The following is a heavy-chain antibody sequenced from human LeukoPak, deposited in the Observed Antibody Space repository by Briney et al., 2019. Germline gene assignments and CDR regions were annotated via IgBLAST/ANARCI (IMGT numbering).Heavy chain of an antibody. CDR1: GGSFSGYY. CDR3: ARHGSAAMPFAVRDYYYMDV. CDR2: INHSGST. D-gene: IGHD2-2*01. V-gene: IGHV4-34*01. J-gene: IGHJ6*03. Sequence: PSETLSLTCAVYGGSFSGYYWSWIRQPPGKGLEWIGEINHSGSTNYNPSLKSRVTISVDTSKNHFSLKLSSVTAADTAVYYCARHGSAAMPFAVRDYYYMDVWGKGTTVTISS.